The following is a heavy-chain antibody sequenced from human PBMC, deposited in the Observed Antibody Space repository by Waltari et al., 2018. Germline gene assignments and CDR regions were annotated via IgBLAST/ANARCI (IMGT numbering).Heavy chain of an antibody. CDR1: GGTFSSYA. Sequence: QVQLVQSGAEVKKPGSSVKVSCKASGGTFSSYAISWVRQAPGQGLEWMGGSIPILGTANYAQKFQGRVTITTDESTSTAYMELSSLRSEDTAVYYCARVGYCSGGSCSEFAFDIWGQGTMVTVSS. D-gene: IGHD2-15*01. J-gene: IGHJ3*02. V-gene: IGHV1-69*05. CDR3: ARVGYCSGGSCSEFAFDI. CDR2: SIPILGTA.